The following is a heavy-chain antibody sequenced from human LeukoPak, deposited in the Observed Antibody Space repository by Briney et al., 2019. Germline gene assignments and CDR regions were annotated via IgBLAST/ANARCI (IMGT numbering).Heavy chain of an antibody. CDR2: IYTSGST. J-gene: IGHJ4*02. CDR3: ARTRLEYSSSWYGDY. V-gene: IGHV4-4*07. D-gene: IGHD6-13*01. Sequence: SETLSLTCTASGGSISNYYWSWIRQPAGKGLEWIGRIYTSGSTNYNPSLKSRVTMSVDTSKNQFSLQLSSVTAADTAVYYCARTRLEYSSSWYGDYWGQGTLVTVSS. CDR1: GGSISNYY.